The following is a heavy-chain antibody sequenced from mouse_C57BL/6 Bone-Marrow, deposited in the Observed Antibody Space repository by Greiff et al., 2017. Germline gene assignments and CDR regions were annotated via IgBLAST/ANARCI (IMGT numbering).Heavy chain of an antibody. CDR3: AKTFYYDYDGGYFDV. CDR1: GYTFTSYW. Sequence: VKLQQPGAELVRPGTSVKLSCKASGYTFTSYWMHWVKQRPGQGLEWIGVIDPSDSYTNYNQKFKGKDTLTVDTSSSTAYMQLSSLTSEDSAVYYCAKTFYYDYDGGYFDVWGTGTTVTVSS. D-gene: IGHD2-4*01. V-gene: IGHV1-59*01. CDR2: IDPSDSYT. J-gene: IGHJ1*03.